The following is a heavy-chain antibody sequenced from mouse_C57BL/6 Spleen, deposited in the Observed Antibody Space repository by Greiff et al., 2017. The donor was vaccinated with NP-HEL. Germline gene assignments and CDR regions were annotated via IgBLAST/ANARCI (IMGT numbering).Heavy chain of an antibody. CDR3: ARRISYYGSSPYAMDY. J-gene: IGHJ4*01. Sequence: QVQLQQSGAELVKPGASVKLSCKASGYTFTSYWMQWVKQRPGQGLEWIGEIDPSDSYTNYNQKFKGKATLTVDTSSSTAYMQLSSLTSEDSAVYYCARRISYYGSSPYAMDYWGQGTSVTVSS. CDR1: GYTFTSYW. V-gene: IGHV1-50*01. D-gene: IGHD1-1*01. CDR2: IDPSDSYT.